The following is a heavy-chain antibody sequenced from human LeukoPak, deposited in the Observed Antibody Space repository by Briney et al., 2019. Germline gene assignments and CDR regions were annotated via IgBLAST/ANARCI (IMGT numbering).Heavy chain of an antibody. CDR3: ARSSYDYGGIEGPFDY. D-gene: IGHD4-23*01. Sequence: PGGSLRLSCAASGFTLTYYAMHWVRQAPGKGQEWVAVTSYDGNKKYYADSVKGRFTISRDSSKNTLYLQMSSLRAEDTAVYYCARSSYDYGGIEGPFDYWGQGTLVTVSS. V-gene: IGHV3-30*15. J-gene: IGHJ4*02. CDR1: GFTLTYYA. CDR2: TSYDGNKK.